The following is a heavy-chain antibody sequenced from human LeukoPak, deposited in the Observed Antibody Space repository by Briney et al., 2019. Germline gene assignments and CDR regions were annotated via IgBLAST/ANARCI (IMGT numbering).Heavy chain of an antibody. Sequence: SETLSLTCTVSGGSISSYYWSWIRQPAGKGLEWIGRIYTSGSTNYNPSLKSRVTMSVDTSKNQFSLKLSSVTAADTAVYYCARDLPIESDLWFGAGYYYYYMDVWGKGTTVTVSS. CDR2: IYTSGST. CDR3: ARDLPIESDLWFGAGYYYYYMDV. D-gene: IGHD3-10*01. CDR1: GGSISSYY. J-gene: IGHJ6*03. V-gene: IGHV4-4*07.